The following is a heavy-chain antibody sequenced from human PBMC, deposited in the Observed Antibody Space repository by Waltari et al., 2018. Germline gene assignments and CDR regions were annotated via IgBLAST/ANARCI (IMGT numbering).Heavy chain of an antibody. J-gene: IGHJ4*02. Sequence: QLQESGPGLVKPSGTLSPTCAVSGDSMSSNYWWSWVRQPPQKGLEWIGQIYRSGRTNYNPSLESRVTISMDTSNSQFSLKLTSTTAADTAIYYCARDRGRGLYLDSWGQGTLVTVSP. D-gene: IGHD2-15*01. V-gene: IGHV4-4*02. CDR3: ARDRGRGLYLDS. CDR2: IYRSGRT. CDR1: GDSMSSNYW.